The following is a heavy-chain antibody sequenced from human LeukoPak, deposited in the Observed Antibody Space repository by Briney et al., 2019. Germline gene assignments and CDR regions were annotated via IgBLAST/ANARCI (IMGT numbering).Heavy chain of an antibody. V-gene: IGHV4-39*01. CDR3: ARCSSSAPGIYYYYYYYMDV. D-gene: IGHD6-6*01. Sequence: ASETLSLTCTVSGGSISSSSYYWGWIRQPPGKGLEWIGSMYYSGSTYYNSSLKSRVTISVDTSKNQFSLKLSSVTAADTAVYYCARCSSSAPGIYYYYYYYMDVWGKGTTVTVSS. CDR1: GGSISSSSYY. CDR2: MYYSGST. J-gene: IGHJ6*03.